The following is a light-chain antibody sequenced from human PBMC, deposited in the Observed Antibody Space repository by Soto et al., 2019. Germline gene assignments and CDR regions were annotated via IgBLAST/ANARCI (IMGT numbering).Light chain of an antibody. CDR3: QQHNSFSIT. Sequence: PSSLSASVGDRVTITCRASQGISNYLAWYQQKPGKAPKLLIYKASSLESGVPSRFSGSGSGTEFTLTINSLQADDFATYYRQQHNSFSITFGQGTRLEIK. CDR1: QGISNY. V-gene: IGKV1-5*03. J-gene: IGKJ5*01. CDR2: KAS.